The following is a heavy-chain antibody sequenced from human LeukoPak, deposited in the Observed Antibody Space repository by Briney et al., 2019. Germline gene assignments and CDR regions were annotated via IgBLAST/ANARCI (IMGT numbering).Heavy chain of an antibody. Sequence: GSSVKVSCKPSGGTFSSYAIRWVRPAPGQGLEWMGRIIPILGIANYAQKFQGRVTITADKSTSTAYMELSSLRSDDTAVYYCARERDGYNVWDYYYYYGMDVWGQGPTVTVSS. CDR3: ARERDGYNVWDYYYYYGMDV. V-gene: IGHV1-69*04. CDR2: IIPILGIA. CDR1: GGTFSSYA. D-gene: IGHD5-24*01. J-gene: IGHJ6*02.